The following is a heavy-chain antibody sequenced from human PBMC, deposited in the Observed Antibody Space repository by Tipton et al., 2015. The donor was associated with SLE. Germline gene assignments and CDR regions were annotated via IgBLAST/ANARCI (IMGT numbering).Heavy chain of an antibody. CDR2: ISAYNGNT. V-gene: IGHV1-18*01. CDR1: GYTFPSYD. CDR3: ARAPDPICSSTSCFDY. Sequence: QLVQSGAEVKKPGASVKVSCKASGYTFPSYDISWVRQAPGQGLEWMGWISAYNGNTNYAQKLQGRVTMTTDTSTSTAYMELRSLRSDDTAVYYCARAPDPICSSTSCFDYWGQGTLVTVSS. J-gene: IGHJ4*02. D-gene: IGHD2-2*01.